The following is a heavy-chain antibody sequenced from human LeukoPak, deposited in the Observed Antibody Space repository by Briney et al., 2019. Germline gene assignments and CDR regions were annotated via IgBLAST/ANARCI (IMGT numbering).Heavy chain of an antibody. J-gene: IGHJ4*02. CDR3: ARTDGSGSYYTN. Sequence: ASVKVSCKASGYTFTTYAMHWVRQAPGQRPEWMGWLNAYDGDTKSSQRFQGRLTITWDTSASTAYMEMSSLRSEDTAIYYCARTDGSGSYYTNWGQGTLVTVSS. D-gene: IGHD3-10*01. V-gene: IGHV1-3*01. CDR1: GYTFTTYA. CDR2: LNAYDGDT.